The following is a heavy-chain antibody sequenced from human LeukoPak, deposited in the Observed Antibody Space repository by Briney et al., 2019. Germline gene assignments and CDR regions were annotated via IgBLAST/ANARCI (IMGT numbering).Heavy chain of an antibody. D-gene: IGHD3-9*01. V-gene: IGHV4-38-2*02. J-gene: IGHJ5*02. CDR3: ARGTYFDWSTGWFDP. CDR1: GGSISSGYY. CDR2: IYHSGST. Sequence: KPSETLSLTCIVSGGSISSGYYWGWIRQPPGKGLEWIGSIYHSGSTYYNPSLKSRVTISVDTSKNQFSLKLSSVTAADTAVYYCARGTYFDWSTGWFDPWGQGTLVTVSS.